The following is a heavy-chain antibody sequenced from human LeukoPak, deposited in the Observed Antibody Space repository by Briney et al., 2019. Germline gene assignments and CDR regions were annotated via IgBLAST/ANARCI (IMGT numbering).Heavy chain of an antibody. CDR3: ARGGNYYDRSGYFGFDY. Sequence: PSETLSLTCAVSGGSISTSNWWSWVRQPPGKGLEWIGYIYYSGNTYYNPSLKSRLTISVYTSKNQFSLKLSSLTAADTAVYYCARGGNYYDRSGYFGFDYWGQGTLVTVSS. J-gene: IGHJ4*02. CDR1: GGSISTSNW. V-gene: IGHV4-30-4*01. CDR2: IYYSGNT. D-gene: IGHD3-22*01.